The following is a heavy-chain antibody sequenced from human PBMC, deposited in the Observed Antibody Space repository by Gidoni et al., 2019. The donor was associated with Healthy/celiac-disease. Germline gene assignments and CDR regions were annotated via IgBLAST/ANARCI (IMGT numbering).Heavy chain of an antibody. CDR2: IIPIFGTA. CDR1: GGPFRSYA. CDR3: AREPAVAGAQFDY. D-gene: IGHD6-19*01. V-gene: IGHV1-69*06. J-gene: IGHJ4*02. Sequence: QVPLVQSGAEVQKPGSSVTVPCKASGGPFRSYAISWVRQAPGQGLEWMGGIIPIFGTANYAQKFQGRVTINADKSTRTAYMELSSLRSEDTAVYYCAREPAVAGAQFDYWGQGTLVTVSS.